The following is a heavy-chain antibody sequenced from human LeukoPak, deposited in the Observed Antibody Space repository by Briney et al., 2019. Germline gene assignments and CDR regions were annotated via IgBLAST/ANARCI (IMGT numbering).Heavy chain of an antibody. CDR2: IIPIFGTA. J-gene: IGHJ4*02. V-gene: IGHV1-69*13. CDR3: ARPRRIQGAQPFDY. Sequence: SVKVSCKASGGTFSSYAISWVRQAPGQGLEWMGGIIPIFGTANYAQEFQGRVTITADESTSTAYMELSSLRSEDTAVYYCARPRRIQGAQPFDYWGQGTLVTVSS. D-gene: IGHD3-10*01. CDR1: GGTFSSYA.